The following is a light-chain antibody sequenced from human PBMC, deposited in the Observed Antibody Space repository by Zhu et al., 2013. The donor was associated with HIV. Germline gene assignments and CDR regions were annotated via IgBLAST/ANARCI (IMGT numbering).Light chain of an antibody. J-gene: IGLJ3*02. CDR2: NNN. Sequence: QSALTQPPSASGTPGQRVTISCSGSASNIGTNTVNWYQQLPGTAPKLLIYNNNQRPSGVPDRFSGSKSGTSASLAISGLQSEDEADYYCAAWDGSLNVGVFGGGTKLTVL. CDR1: ASNIGTNT. V-gene: IGLV1-44*01. CDR3: AAWDGSLNVGV.